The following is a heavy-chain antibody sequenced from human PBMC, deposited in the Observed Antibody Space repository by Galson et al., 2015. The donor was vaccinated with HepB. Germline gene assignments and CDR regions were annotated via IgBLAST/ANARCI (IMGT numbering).Heavy chain of an antibody. CDR2: IYYVGST. Sequence: SETLSLTCTVSGGSISGSYWGWIRQSPGKGLEWIGYIYYVGSTNYNPTNYSPSLKSRVTISVDTSKNQVSLKLTSVTAADTAFYYCVRSLGATPYAVDIWGQGTGVTGSS. D-gene: IGHD1-26*01. CDR3: VRSLGATPYAVDI. V-gene: IGHV4-59*01. CDR1: GGSISGSY. J-gene: IGHJ3*02.